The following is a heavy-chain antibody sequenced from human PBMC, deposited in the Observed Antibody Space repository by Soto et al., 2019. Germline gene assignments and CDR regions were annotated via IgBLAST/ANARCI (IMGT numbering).Heavy chain of an antibody. D-gene: IGHD2-15*01. CDR3: ARQNQVVSNCFDP. CDR2: VSGHTGHT. Sequence: GASVKVSCKTSGYTFSSYDINWVRQAPGKGLEWMGWVSGHTGHTNYAQKFQGRLTMTKDTSTTTAYMELRSLTSDDTAVYYCARQNQVVSNCFDPWGRGTPVTVSS. CDR1: GYTFSSYD. J-gene: IGHJ5*02. V-gene: IGHV1-18*01.